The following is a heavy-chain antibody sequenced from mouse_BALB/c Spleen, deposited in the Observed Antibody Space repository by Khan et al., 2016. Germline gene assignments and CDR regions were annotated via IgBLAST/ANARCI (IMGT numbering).Heavy chain of an antibody. Sequence: QVQLQQSGAELVRPGSSVKISCKASGYAFSSYWMNWVKQRPGQGLEWIGQIYPGDGDTDYNGKFKDKATLTADKSSSTAYMQLSSLTSEESAVYFCASSVYGFDYWGQGTTLTVSS. V-gene: IGHV1-80*01. J-gene: IGHJ2*01. CDR1: GYAFSSYW. D-gene: IGHD2-10*02. CDR2: IYPGDGDT. CDR3: ASSVYGFDY.